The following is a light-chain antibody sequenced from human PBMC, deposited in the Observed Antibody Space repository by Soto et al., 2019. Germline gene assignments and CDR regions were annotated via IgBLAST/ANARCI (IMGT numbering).Light chain of an antibody. V-gene: IGKV1-5*01. J-gene: IGKJ1*01. CDR1: QSISSW. CDR3: QQHNSYSGT. Sequence: DIQMTQSPSTLSASVGDRVTITCRASQSISSWLAWYQQKPGKAPKLLIYDASSLESGVPSRFSGSGSGTEFTLTISSLQPDDFATYYCQQHNSYSGTFGQGTKVAIK. CDR2: DAS.